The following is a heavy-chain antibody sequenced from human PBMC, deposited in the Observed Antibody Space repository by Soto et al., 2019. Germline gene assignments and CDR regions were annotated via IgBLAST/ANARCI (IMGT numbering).Heavy chain of an antibody. CDR1: GYTLTSYY. D-gene: IGHD2-2*01. J-gene: IGHJ6*02. CDR3: ARGISTTRYYYYYGMDV. Sequence: ASVKVSCKASGYTLTSYYLHWVRQAPGQGPEWMGIINPSGGITNDAQKFQDRVTMTSDTSTSTVYMELSSLRSEDTAVYYCARGISTTRYYYYYGMDVWGQGTTVTVS. CDR2: INPSGGIT. V-gene: IGHV1-46*01.